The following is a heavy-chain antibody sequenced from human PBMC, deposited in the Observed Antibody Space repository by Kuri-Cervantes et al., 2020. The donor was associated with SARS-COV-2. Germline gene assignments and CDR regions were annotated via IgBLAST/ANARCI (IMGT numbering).Heavy chain of an antibody. J-gene: IGHJ6*03. D-gene: IGHD3-3*01. CDR1: GYSFTTYC. CDR2: ICPYDSTT. V-gene: IGHV5-51*01. CDR3: ARHGWSASGARYNYYYHMDV. Sequence: GESLKISCKASGYSFTTYCIAWVRQKPGKGLEWMGTICPYDSTTTYGPSFQGQVTISADKSIATAYLQWSSLKASDTAMYYCARHGWSASGARYNYYYHMDVWGQGTTVTVSS.